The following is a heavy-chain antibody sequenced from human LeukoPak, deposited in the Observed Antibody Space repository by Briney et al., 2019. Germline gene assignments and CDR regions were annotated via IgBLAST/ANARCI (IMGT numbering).Heavy chain of an antibody. J-gene: IGHJ4*02. V-gene: IGHV3-43*01. Sequence: QPGGSLRLSCAASGFTFDDYTMHWVRQAPGKGLEWVSLISWDGGSTYYADSVNGRFTISRDNAKNTVFLQMDSLRVEDTAVYYCARESVRRISMRAKGYFDYWGQGTRVTVSS. CDR3: ARESVRRISMRAKGYFDY. CDR1: GFTFDDYT. CDR2: ISWDGGST. D-gene: IGHD3-22*01.